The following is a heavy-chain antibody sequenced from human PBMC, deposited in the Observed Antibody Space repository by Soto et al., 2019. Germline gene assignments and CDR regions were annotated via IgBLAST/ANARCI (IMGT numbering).Heavy chain of an antibody. Sequence: ASVKVSCTVSGYTLSELSMHWVRRAPGKGLEWMGGFDPENGETVYAQKFQGRVTMTQDTSTDTGYMELSSLTSEDTAIYYCATEALCGGSDCYSIRFQPWGQGTLVTVSS. CDR3: ATEALCGGSDCYSIRFQP. D-gene: IGHD2-21*02. J-gene: IGHJ1*01. CDR2: FDPENGET. V-gene: IGHV1-24*01. CDR1: GYTLSELS.